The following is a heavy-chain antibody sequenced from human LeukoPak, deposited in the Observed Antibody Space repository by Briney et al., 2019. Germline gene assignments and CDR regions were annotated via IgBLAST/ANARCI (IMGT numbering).Heavy chain of an antibody. CDR1: GFTFGDYA. Sequence: GRSLRLSCTASGFTFGDYAMSWVRQAPGKGLEWVGFIRSKAYGGTTEYAAPVKGRFTISRDDSKSIAYLQMNSLKTEDTAVYYCTVRYFDWLSLYYYGMDVWGKGTTVTVSS. J-gene: IGHJ6*04. V-gene: IGHV3-49*04. CDR2: IRSKAYGGTT. D-gene: IGHD3-9*01. CDR3: TVRYFDWLSLYYYGMDV.